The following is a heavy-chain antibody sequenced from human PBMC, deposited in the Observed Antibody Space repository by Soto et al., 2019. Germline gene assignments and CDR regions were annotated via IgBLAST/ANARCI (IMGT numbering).Heavy chain of an antibody. V-gene: IGHV4-59*01. CDR1: GGSISSYY. CDR3: GRRDIVATIGFDY. J-gene: IGHJ4*02. Sequence: SETLSLTCTVSGGSISSYYWSWIRQPPGKGLEWIGYIYYSGSTNYNPSLKSRVTISVDTSKNQFSLKLSSVTAADTAVYYCGRRDIVATIGFDYWGQGTLVTVSS. CDR2: IYYSGST. D-gene: IGHD5-12*01.